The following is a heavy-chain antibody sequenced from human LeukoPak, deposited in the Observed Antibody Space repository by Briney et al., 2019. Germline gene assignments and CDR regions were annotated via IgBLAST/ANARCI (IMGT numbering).Heavy chain of an antibody. CDR3: ANFYLDN. CDR2: TYLRSKWYN. J-gene: IGHJ4*02. CDR1: GDTVSSNSAA. D-gene: IGHD2/OR15-2a*01. Sequence: SQTLPLTCAISGDTVSSNSAAWNWIRQSPSRGLEWLGRTYLRSKWYNDYAESVKGRISINPDTSKNQFSLQLNSVNPEDTAVCYCANFYLDNWSQGSLVTVSS. V-gene: IGHV6-1*01.